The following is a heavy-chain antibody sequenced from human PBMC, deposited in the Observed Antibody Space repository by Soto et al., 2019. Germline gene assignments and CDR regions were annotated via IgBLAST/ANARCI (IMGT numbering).Heavy chain of an antibody. CDR1: GYIFTNYW. CDR2: IYPGDSDT. D-gene: IGHD5-18*01. V-gene: IGHV5-51*01. CDR3: ASGYSYGYGYYGMDV. J-gene: IGHJ6*02. Sequence: GESLKISCQGSGYIFTNYWIGWVRQMPGKGLEWMGIIYPGDSDTRYSPSFQGQVTISADKSISTAYLQWSSLKASDTAMYYCASGYSYGYGYYGMDVWGQGTTVTVSS.